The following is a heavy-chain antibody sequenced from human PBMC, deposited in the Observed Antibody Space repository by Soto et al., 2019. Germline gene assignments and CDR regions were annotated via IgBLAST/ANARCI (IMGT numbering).Heavy chain of an antibody. CDR1: EFTFNKYG. D-gene: IGHD6-19*01. CDR3: AKDWTMQWLVKEFDP. J-gene: IGHJ5*02. CDR2: ISYDGSNK. V-gene: IGHV3-30*18. Sequence: GGSLRLSCAASEFTFNKYGMHWVRQAPGRGLEWVAVISYDGSNKYYADSVKGRFTISRDNSKNTLYLQMNSLRAEDTAVYYCAKDWTMQWLVKEFDPWGQGTLVTVSS.